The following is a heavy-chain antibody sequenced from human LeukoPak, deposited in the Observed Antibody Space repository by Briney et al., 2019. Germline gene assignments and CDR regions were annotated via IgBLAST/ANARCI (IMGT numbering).Heavy chain of an antibody. CDR1: GFTFSSYV. CDR2: ITGSGGST. J-gene: IGHJ4*02. V-gene: IGHV3-23*01. D-gene: IGHD5-18*01. CDR3: ARQMRYSPPGIDY. Sequence: GGSLRLSCAASGFTFSSYVMSWVRQAPGKGLEWVSAITGSGGSTYYADSVKGRFTISRDNSKNTLYLQMNSLRAEDTAVYYCARQMRYSPPGIDYWGQGTLVTVSS.